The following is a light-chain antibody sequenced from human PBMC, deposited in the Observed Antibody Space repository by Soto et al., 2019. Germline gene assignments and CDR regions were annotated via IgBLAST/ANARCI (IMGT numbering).Light chain of an antibody. V-gene: IGLV1-36*01. J-gene: IGLJ3*02. CDR3: ASWDDSLNGPV. CDR2: YDD. Sequence: QSVLTQPPSVSEAPRQRVTISCSGSTSNIGTNAVNWYQHLPGKAPKLLLYYDDVLPSVVSTRFSGSKSVTSASLAIRGLQSEDEADYYCASWDDSLNGPVFGGGTKLTVL. CDR1: TSNIGTNA.